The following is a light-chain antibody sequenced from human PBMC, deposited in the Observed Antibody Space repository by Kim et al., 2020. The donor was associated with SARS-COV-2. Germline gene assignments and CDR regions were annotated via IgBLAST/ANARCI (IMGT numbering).Light chain of an antibody. V-gene: IGKV1-16*01. CDR3: QQYNRYPYT. CDR2: AAS. J-gene: IGKJ2*01. Sequence: SASVGDRVTITCRASQVIHTYLAWFQQKPGQAPKSLIYAASNLHSGVSSRFSGSGSGTDFTLTISGLQPEDFAIYYCQQYNRYPYTFGQGTKLEIK. CDR1: QVIHTY.